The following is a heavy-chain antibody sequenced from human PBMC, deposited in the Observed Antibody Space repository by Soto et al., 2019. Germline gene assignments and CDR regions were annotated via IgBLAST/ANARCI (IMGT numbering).Heavy chain of an antibody. J-gene: IGHJ4*02. Sequence: SETLSLTCTVSGGSISSYYWSWIRQPPGKGLEWIGYMYYSGSTNYNPSLKSRVTISVDTSKNQFSLKLSSVTAADTAVYYCGGKNYDSSGYFDYWGQGTLVTV. V-gene: IGHV4-59*01. CDR2: MYYSGST. CDR3: GGKNYDSSGYFDY. CDR1: GGSISSYY. D-gene: IGHD3-22*01.